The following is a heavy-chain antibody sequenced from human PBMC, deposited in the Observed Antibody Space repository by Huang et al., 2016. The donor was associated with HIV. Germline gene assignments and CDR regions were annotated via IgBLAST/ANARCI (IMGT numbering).Heavy chain of an antibody. CDR2: IIPMFGTP. J-gene: IGHJ4*02. V-gene: IGHV1-69*13. CDR1: GGTFSKYA. Sequence: QVQLVQSGAAVKTPGASVKVSCKASGGTFSKYAISWVRQAPGQGLEWMGGIIPMFGTPNDARKCQGRVTITADDSTRTTYVEVSRLRSEDTALYYCARGQLGSYGDYDVLYWGQGTLVTVSS. D-gene: IGHD4-17*01. CDR3: ARGQLGSYGDYDVLY.